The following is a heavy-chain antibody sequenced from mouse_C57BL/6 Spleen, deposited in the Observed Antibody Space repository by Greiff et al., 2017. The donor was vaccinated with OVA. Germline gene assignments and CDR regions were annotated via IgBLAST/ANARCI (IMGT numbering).Heavy chain of an antibody. Sequence: EVQLQQSGAELVRPGASVKLSCTASGFNIKDYYMHWVKQRPEQGLEWIGRIDPEDGDTEYAPKFQGKATMTADTSSNTAYLQLSSLTSEDTAVYYCTTSPYSNYEYFDVWGTGTTVTVSS. J-gene: IGHJ1*03. CDR3: TTSPYSNYEYFDV. CDR1: GFNIKDYY. D-gene: IGHD2-5*01. CDR2: IDPEDGDT. V-gene: IGHV14-1*01.